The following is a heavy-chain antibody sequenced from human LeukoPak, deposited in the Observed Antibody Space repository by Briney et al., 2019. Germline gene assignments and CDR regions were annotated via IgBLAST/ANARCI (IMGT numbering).Heavy chain of an antibody. CDR2: ISSSSNKV. CDR3: ARDRDFDY. V-gene: IGHV3-48*01. J-gene: IGHJ4*02. CDR1: GFAISDYS. Sequence: GGSLRLSCAASGFAISDYSMNWVRQVPGKGLEWVSYISSSSNKVYYADSVKGRFTISRDNAKNSLFLQMNSLRADDTAVYYCARDRDFDYWGQGTLVTVSS.